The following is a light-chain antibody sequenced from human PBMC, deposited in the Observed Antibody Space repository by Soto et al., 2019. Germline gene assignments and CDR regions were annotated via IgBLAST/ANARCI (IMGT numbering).Light chain of an antibody. CDR1: SSDVGGYNY. J-gene: IGLJ2*01. V-gene: IGLV2-11*01. CDR2: DVS. Sequence: QSALTQPRSVSGSPGQSVTISCTGTSSDVGGYNYVSWYQHHPGKAPKFIIFDVSSRPSGVPDRFSGSKSGNTAYLTISGLQAEDEADYYCCSLAGGNIFRVFGGGTKLTVI. CDR3: CSLAGGNIFRV.